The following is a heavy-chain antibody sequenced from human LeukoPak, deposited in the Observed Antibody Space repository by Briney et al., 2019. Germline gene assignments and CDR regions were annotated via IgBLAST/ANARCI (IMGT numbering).Heavy chain of an antibody. CDR3: AKREFGGRPPGYYYYGMDV. CDR2: FSGSGGST. J-gene: IGHJ6*02. CDR1: GFTFSSHV. Sequence: GGSLRLSCAASGFTFSSHVMSWVRQAPGKGRDWVSAFSGSGGSTYYADSVKGRFTISRDNSKNTLYLQMNSLRAEDTAVYYCAKREFGGRPPGYYYYGMDVWSQGTTVTVSS. V-gene: IGHV3-23*01. D-gene: IGHD3-10*01.